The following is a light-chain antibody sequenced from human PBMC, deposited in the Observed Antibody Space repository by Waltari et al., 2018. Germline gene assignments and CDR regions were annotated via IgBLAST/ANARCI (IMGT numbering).Light chain of an antibody. CDR1: SSDVGNYDL. CDR3: CSYAGLGIYV. CDR2: EVT. Sequence: QSGLTQPASVSGSPGQSLTMSCTGTSSDVGNYDLVPWYQQYPGKAPKLMVYEVTRRSSGVSDRFSGSKSGNTASLTIYGLQSEDEADYYCCSYAGLGIYVFGTGTKVTVL. J-gene: IGLJ1*01. V-gene: IGLV2-23*02.